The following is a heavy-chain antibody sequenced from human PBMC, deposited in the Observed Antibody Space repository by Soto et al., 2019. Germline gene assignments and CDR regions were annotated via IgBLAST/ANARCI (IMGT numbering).Heavy chain of an antibody. CDR3: ASRERVDAFDI. D-gene: IGHD1-26*01. Sequence: QVQLVQSGAEVKKPGSSVKVSCKASGGTFSSYSITWVRQAPGQGLEWMGGIIPILGSANYAQNFQDRVTITADESTSTTYMELSSLRSDDAAVYYCASRERVDAFDIWGQGTMVTVSS. CDR2: IIPILGSA. J-gene: IGHJ3*02. CDR1: GGTFSSYS. V-gene: IGHV1-69*01.